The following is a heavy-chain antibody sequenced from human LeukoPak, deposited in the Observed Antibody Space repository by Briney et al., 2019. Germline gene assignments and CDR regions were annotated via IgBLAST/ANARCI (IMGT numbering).Heavy chain of an antibody. Sequence: ATLSLTCSVSGRSITMDDYRSAWNRESPGKGLEWIGSFYNRGSPYYKPSLKSRVTISLDTSKNQFSLKLTSVTAADTAIYYCARQFAYWGPGTLVTVSS. CDR2: FYNRGSP. V-gene: IGHV4-39*01. CDR1: GRSITMDDYR. CDR3: ARQFAY. J-gene: IGHJ4*02.